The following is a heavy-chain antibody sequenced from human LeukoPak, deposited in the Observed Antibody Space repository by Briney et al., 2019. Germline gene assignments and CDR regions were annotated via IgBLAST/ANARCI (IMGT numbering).Heavy chain of an antibody. V-gene: IGHV4-39*07. D-gene: IGHD6-19*01. J-gene: IGHJ4*02. CDR2: IYYNGAT. Sequence: SETLSLTCTVSGDSISSSNYYWGWIRQPPGKGLEWIGTIYYNGATQYNPSLRSRVTMSVDTSQNQFSLKLTSVTAADTAVYYCCGSGWFAGPFGYWGQGALVTVSS. CDR1: GDSISSSNYY. CDR3: CGSGWFAGPFGY.